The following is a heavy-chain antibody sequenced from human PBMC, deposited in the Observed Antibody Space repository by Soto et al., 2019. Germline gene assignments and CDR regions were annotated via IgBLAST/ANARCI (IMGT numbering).Heavy chain of an antibody. J-gene: IGHJ4*02. CDR1: GGSISSGGYY. Sequence: PSETLSLTCTVSGGSISSGGYYWSWIRQHPGKGLEWIGYIYYSGSTYYNPSLKSRVTISVDTSKNQFSLKLSSVTAADTAVYYCAREESSPGYSYGFGFDYWGQGTLVTVSS. CDR3: AREESSPGYSYGFGFDY. CDR2: IYYSGST. V-gene: IGHV4-31*03. D-gene: IGHD5-18*01.